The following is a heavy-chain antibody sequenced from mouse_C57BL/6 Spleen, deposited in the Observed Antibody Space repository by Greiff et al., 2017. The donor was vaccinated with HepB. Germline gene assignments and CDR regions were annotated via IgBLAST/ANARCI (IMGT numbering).Heavy chain of an antibody. Sequence: EVKVVESGGGLVKPGGSLKLSCAASGFTFSDYGMHWVRQAPEKGLEWVAYISSGSSTIYYADTVKGRFTISRDNAKNTLFLQMTSLRSEDTAMYYCARRYYGSSYFDYWGQGTTLTVSS. CDR1: GFTFSDYG. CDR3: ARRYYGSSYFDY. V-gene: IGHV5-17*01. CDR2: ISSGSSTI. D-gene: IGHD1-1*01. J-gene: IGHJ2*01.